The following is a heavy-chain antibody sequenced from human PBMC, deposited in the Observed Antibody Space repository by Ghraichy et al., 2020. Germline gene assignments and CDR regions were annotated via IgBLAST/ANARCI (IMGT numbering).Heavy chain of an antibody. CDR1: GGSFSGYY. V-gene: IGHV4-34*01. Sequence: SETLSLTCAVYGGSFSGYYWSWIRQPPGKGLEWIGEIALGGSTIYNPSLKSRVTMSVDTSKHQFSLRLNSVAAADTAVYYCGRKAHYDSVDYWGQGTLVIVSS. J-gene: IGHJ4*02. CDR3: GRKAHYDSVDY. CDR2: IALGGST. D-gene: IGHD5-12*01.